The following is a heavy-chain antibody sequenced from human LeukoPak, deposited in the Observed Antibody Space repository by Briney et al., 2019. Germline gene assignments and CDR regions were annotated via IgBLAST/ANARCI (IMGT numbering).Heavy chain of an antibody. CDR1: GFTFSRSG. D-gene: IGHD3-10*01. J-gene: IGHJ4*02. V-gene: IGHV3-33*01. CDR3: ARDWSRFGELLYY. Sequence: GRSLRLSCAASGFTFSRSGMHWVRQAPGKGLEWVAVIWYDGSNKYYADSVKGRFTISSDNSKNTLYLQMNSLRAEDTAVYSCARDWSRFGELLYYWGQGTLVTVSS. CDR2: IWYDGSNK.